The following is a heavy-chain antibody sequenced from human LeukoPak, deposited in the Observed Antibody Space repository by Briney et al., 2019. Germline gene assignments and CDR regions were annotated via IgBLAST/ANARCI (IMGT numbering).Heavy chain of an antibody. CDR2: IWYDGSNK. J-gene: IGHJ6*02. V-gene: IGHV3-33*01. Sequence: GGSLRLSCAASGFTFSSYGMHWVRQAPGKGLEWVAVIWYDGSNKYYADSVKGRFTISRDNSKNTLYLQMNSLRAEDTAVYYCARDLGEMATHESNYYYYYYGMDVWGQGTTVTVSS. D-gene: IGHD5-24*01. CDR3: ARDLGEMATHESNYYYYYYGMDV. CDR1: GFTFSSYG.